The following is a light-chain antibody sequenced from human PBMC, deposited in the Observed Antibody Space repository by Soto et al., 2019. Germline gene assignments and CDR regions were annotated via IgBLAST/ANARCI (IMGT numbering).Light chain of an antibody. J-gene: IGLJ1*01. V-gene: IGLV2-14*03. CDR2: DVS. CDR3: SSYTSSNTYV. CDR1: SSDVGGYNY. Sequence: QSALTQPASVSGSPGQSINISCTGTSSDVGGYNYVSWYQHHPGKVPQLMIYDVSNRPSGVSNRFSGSKSGNTASLTISGLQAEDEADYYCSSYTSSNTYVFGTGTKLTVL.